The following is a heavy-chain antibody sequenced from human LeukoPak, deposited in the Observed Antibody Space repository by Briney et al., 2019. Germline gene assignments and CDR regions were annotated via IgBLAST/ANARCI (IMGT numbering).Heavy chain of an antibody. J-gene: IGHJ4*02. CDR1: GFTFSDYS. D-gene: IGHD3-10*01. Sequence: GGSLRLSCAASGFTFSDYSMHWVRQAPGKGLNWVAFIRYDGNNKYYADSVKGRFTISRDNSKNMLYLEMNSLSTEDTAVYYCARQGWRSFTMVRGYYFDYWGQGTLVTVSS. V-gene: IGHV3-30*02. CDR3: ARQGWRSFTMVRGYYFDY. CDR2: IRYDGNNK.